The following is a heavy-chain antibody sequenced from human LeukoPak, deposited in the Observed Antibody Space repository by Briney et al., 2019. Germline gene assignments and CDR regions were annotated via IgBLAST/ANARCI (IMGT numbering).Heavy chain of an antibody. J-gene: IGHJ4*02. V-gene: IGHV3-48*02. CDR2: ISSSSNTI. CDR3: ARDLPPGSSGWYLGY. D-gene: IGHD6-19*01. CDR1: GFTFSTYS. Sequence: GWSLRLSCAASGFTFSTYSMIWVRQAPGKGLEWVSYISSSSNTIYYADSVKGRFTISRDNAKNSPYLQMNSLRDEDTALYYCARDLPPGSSGWYLGYWGQGTLVTVSS.